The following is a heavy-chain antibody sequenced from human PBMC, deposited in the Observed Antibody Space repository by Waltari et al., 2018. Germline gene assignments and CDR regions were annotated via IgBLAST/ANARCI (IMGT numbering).Heavy chain of an antibody. CDR1: GFTFNDYY. J-gene: IGHJ2*01. CDR3: ARDRAYGYFDL. V-gene: IGHV3-11*06. Sequence: QVQLVESGGGLVKPGGSLRLSCAASGFTFNDYYMSWIRQAPGKGRGWVSYIRSSNIYTNYADSVKGRFTISRDNAKNSLYLQMNSLRAEDTAVYYCARDRAYGYFDLWGRGTLVTVSS. CDR2: IRSSNIYT. D-gene: IGHD2-2*01.